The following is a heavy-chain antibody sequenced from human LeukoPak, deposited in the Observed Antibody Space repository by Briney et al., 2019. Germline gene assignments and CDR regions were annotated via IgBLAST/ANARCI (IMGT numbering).Heavy chain of an antibody. CDR1: GYTFTSYA. J-gene: IGHJ1*01. CDR2: INAGNCNT. Sequence: GASVKASCKASGYTFTSYAMHWVRQAPGQRLEWMGWINAGNCNTKYSQKFQGRVTITRDTSASTAYMELSSLRSEDTAVYYCARDSLPTYYYGSGSYYGYFQHWGQGTLVTVSS. CDR3: ARDSLPTYYYGSGSYYGYFQH. D-gene: IGHD3-10*01. V-gene: IGHV1-3*01.